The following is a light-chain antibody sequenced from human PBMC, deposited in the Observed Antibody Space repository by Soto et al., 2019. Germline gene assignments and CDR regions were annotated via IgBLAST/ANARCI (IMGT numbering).Light chain of an antibody. CDR2: VAS. V-gene: IGKV1-9*01. J-gene: IGKJ5*01. CDR1: QGIGTY. CDR3: QQLNTYPIT. Sequence: DIQLTQSPSFLSASVGDRVSITCRASQGIGTYLAWYQQIPGKAPKLLISVASTLQSGVPSRFSGSGSGTDFTLTISSLQPEDFATYYCQQLNTYPITFGQGTRLEIK.